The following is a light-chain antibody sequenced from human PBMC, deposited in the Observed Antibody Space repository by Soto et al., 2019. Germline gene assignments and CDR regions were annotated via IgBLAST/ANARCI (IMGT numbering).Light chain of an antibody. CDR2: GAS. J-gene: IGKJ1*01. Sequence: EIVLTQSPGTLSLSPGERATLSCRASRRVSSSDLGWYQQKPGQAPRLLIYGASSRATGIPDRFSGSGSGTDFTLTISRLEPEDFAVYYCQQYGSSRLTFGQGTKVDIK. V-gene: IGKV3-20*01. CDR1: RRVSSSD. CDR3: QQYGSSRLT.